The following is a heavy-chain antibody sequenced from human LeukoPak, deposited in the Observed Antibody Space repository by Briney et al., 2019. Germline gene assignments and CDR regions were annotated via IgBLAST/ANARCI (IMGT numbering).Heavy chain of an antibody. CDR3: ARVVVGGYSYGPLDY. D-gene: IGHD5-18*01. V-gene: IGHV4-30-4*01. Sequence: SETLSLTCTVSGGSISSGDYYWSWIRQPPGKGLEWIGYFYYSGSTYYNPSLKSRVTMSVDTSKNQFSLKLSSVTAADTAVYYCARVVVGGYSYGPLDYWGQGTLVTVSS. J-gene: IGHJ4*02. CDR1: GGSISSGDYY. CDR2: FYYSGST.